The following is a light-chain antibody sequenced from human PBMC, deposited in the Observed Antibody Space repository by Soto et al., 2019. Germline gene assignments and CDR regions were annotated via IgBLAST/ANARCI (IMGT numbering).Light chain of an antibody. Sequence: DIQMTQSPSSLSASVGDRVTISCRPSQTIANYLNWYQHKPGNAPKLLIYAASSLQTGVPSRFSGSGSGTDFTLTINSLQPDDFATYFCHQSHSSPYTVGQGTRLEIK. J-gene: IGKJ2*01. CDR2: AAS. V-gene: IGKV1-39*01. CDR3: HQSHSSPYT. CDR1: QTIANY.